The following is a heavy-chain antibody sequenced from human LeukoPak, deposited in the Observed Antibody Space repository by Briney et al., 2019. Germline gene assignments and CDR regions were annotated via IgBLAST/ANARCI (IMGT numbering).Heavy chain of an antibody. CDR1: GGTFSSYA. V-gene: IGHV1-69*05. D-gene: IGHD3-22*01. Sequence: ASVKVPCKASGGTFSSYAISWVRQAPGQGLEWMGGIIPIFGTANYAQKFQGRVTITTDESTSTAYMELSSLRSEDTAVYYCARSYYDSSGYYGWFDPWGQGTLVTVSS. CDR3: ARSYYDSSGYYGWFDP. CDR2: IIPIFGTA. J-gene: IGHJ5*02.